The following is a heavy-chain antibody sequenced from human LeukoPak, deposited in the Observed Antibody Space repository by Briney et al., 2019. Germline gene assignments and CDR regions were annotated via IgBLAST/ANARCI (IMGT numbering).Heavy chain of an antibody. Sequence: GGSLRLSCAASGFTFSGYSMNWVRQAPGKGLEWVSYISSSSSTIYYADSVKGRFTISRDNAKNSLYLQMNSLRAEDTAVYYCARGIFGVVIIRGPYYGMDVWGQGTTVTVSS. J-gene: IGHJ6*02. CDR1: GFTFSGYS. CDR2: ISSSSSTI. CDR3: ARGIFGVVIIRGPYYGMDV. V-gene: IGHV3-48*04. D-gene: IGHD3-3*01.